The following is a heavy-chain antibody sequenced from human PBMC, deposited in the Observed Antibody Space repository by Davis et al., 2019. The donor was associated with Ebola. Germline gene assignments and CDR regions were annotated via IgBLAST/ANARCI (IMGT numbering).Heavy chain of an antibody. D-gene: IGHD5-18*01. CDR1: VITFSSYA. Sequence: PGGSLRLSCADSVITFSSYAMTWVRQAPGKGLEWVSVISGSGGSTYYADSVKGRFTISRDNSKNTLYLQMNSLRAEDTAVYYCARGMVDTAMVNFDYWGQGTLVTVSS. CDR2: ISGSGGST. J-gene: IGHJ4*02. CDR3: ARGMVDTAMVNFDY. V-gene: IGHV3-23*01.